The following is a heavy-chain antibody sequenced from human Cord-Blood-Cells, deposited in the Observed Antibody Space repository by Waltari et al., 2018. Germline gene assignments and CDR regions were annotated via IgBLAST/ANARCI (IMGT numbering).Heavy chain of an antibody. CDR3: ARALEGYFDY. CDR2: IYPGDADT. Sequence: EVQLVQSGAEVKKPGESLKISCKGSGYSFTSYCSGWVRQMPGKGMEWMGHIYPGDADTRYSPSCQGQVNISADKSISTAYLQWSSLKASDTAMYYCARALEGYFDYWGQGTLVTVSS. V-gene: IGHV5-51*01. J-gene: IGHJ4*02. CDR1: GYSFTSYC.